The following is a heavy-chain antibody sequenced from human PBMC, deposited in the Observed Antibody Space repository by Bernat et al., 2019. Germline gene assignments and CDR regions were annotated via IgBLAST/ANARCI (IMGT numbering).Heavy chain of an antibody. CDR2: INHSGST. CDR3: ARGRGWESGDLFYYYSYMDF. Sequence: QVQLQQWGAGLLKPSETLSLTCAVYGGSFSGYYWNWIRQPPGKGLEWIGEINHSGSTNYNPSLKSRVTISVDTAKNQCSLKVSCVTAADTAVYYCARGRGWESGDLFYYYSYMDFWGKGTTVTVSS. CDR1: GGSFSGYY. J-gene: IGHJ6*03. D-gene: IGHD1-26*01. V-gene: IGHV4-34*01.